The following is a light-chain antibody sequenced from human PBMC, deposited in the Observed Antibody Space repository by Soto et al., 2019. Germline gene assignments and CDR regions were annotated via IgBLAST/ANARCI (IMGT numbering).Light chain of an antibody. CDR3: CTSACGSNRI. Sequence: QSALTQPPSASGSPGKSVTISCTGTSRDIGAHNYVSWYQKHPGKAPKLILYEVNKRPSGFPDRFSGSKSGNTASLTVSGLQAEDEADFYCCTSACGSNRIFGGGTKLTVL. V-gene: IGLV2-8*01. CDR1: SRDIGAHNY. CDR2: EVN. J-gene: IGLJ2*01.